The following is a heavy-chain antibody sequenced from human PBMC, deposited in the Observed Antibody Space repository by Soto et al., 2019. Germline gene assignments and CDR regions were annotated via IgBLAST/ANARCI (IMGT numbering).Heavy chain of an antibody. J-gene: IGHJ4*02. CDR2: IKGEADGGTT. CDR1: RFTVSNAL. V-gene: IGHV3-15*01. D-gene: IGHD3-22*01. Sequence: GGSLRLSCASSRFTVSNALMSWVRQAPGKGLEWVGRIKGEADGGTTDYAAPVKGRITISRDHSKDTLYLQMNSLKTEDTAVYYCTTGLSNGYYNFDYWGQGT. CDR3: TTGLSNGYYNFDY.